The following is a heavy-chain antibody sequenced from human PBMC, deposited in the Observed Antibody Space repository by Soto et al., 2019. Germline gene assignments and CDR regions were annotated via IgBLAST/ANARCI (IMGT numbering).Heavy chain of an antibody. J-gene: IGHJ6*03. D-gene: IGHD3-3*01. CDR2: ISGSGDNT. Sequence: EVQLLESGGGLVQPGGSLRLSCAASGFTFSSYALNWVRKAPGKGLEWVSVISGSGDNTYYADSVKGRFTISRDNSKNPLYLQMNSLRAEVTAVYDCAKDLGTDDFWSAYYTYYYMDVWGKGTTVTVSS. CDR3: AKDLGTDDFWSAYYTYYYMDV. V-gene: IGHV3-23*01. CDR1: GFTFSSYA.